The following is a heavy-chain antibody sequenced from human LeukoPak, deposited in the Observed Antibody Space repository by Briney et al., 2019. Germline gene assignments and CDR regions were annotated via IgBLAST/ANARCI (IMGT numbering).Heavy chain of an antibody. CDR1: GFTFSNYG. V-gene: IGHV3-33*01. CDR2: IWYDGSNK. Sequence: GGSLRLSCAASGFTFSNYGMHWVRQAPGKGLEWGAAIWYDGSNKYYGDSVKGRFTISRDNSKNTLYLQMNSLRAEDTAAYYCARAGYGDPHFDFWGQGTLVTVSS. CDR3: ARAGYGDPHFDF. J-gene: IGHJ4*02. D-gene: IGHD4-17*01.